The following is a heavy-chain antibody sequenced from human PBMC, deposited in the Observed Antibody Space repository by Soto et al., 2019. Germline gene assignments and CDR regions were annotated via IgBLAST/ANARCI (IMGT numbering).Heavy chain of an antibody. Sequence: GGSLRLSCAASGFTFSDYYMSWIRQAPGKGLEWVSYISSSSSYTNYADSVKGRFTISRDNAKNSLYLQMNSLRAEDTAVYYCARVPVADGYNRHYYFDYWGQGTLVTVS. CDR1: GFTFSDYY. CDR3: ARVPVADGYNRHYYFDY. V-gene: IGHV3-11*06. J-gene: IGHJ4*02. CDR2: ISSSSSYT. D-gene: IGHD5-12*01.